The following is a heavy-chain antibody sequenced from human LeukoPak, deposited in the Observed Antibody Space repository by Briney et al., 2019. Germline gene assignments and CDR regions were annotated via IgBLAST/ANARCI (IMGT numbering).Heavy chain of an antibody. Sequence: GASVKVSCKASGYTFTSYYMHWVRQAPGQGLEWMGIINPSGGSTSYAQKFQGRVTMTRDMSTSTVYMELSSLRSEDTAVYYCARGSLFLQLLYYFDYWGQGTLVTVSS. CDR1: GYTFTSYY. V-gene: IGHV1-46*01. CDR3: ARGSLFLQLLYYFDY. CDR2: INPSGGST. J-gene: IGHJ4*02. D-gene: IGHD5-18*01.